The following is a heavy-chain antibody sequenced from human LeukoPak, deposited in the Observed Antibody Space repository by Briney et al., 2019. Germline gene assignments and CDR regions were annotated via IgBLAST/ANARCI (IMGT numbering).Heavy chain of an antibody. D-gene: IGHD2-2*01. CDR2: INHSGST. CDR3: AREKRGYQLLSWFDP. V-gene: IGHV4-34*01. J-gene: IGHJ5*02. Sequence: SETLSLTCAVYGGSFSGYYWSWIRQPPGKGLEWIGEINHSGSTNYNPSLKSRVTISVDTSKNQFSLKLSSVTAADTAVYYCAREKRGYQLLSWFDPWGQGTLVTVSS. CDR1: GGSFSGYY.